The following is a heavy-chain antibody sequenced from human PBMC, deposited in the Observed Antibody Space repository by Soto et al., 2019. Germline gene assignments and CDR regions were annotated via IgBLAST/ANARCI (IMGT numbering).Heavy chain of an antibody. CDR3: ARVVRDNRSGWSCMDV. CDR2: MNPNSGNT. V-gene: IGHV1-8*01. J-gene: IGHJ6*02. D-gene: IGHD6-19*01. CDR1: GYTFTSYD. Sequence: ASVKVSCKASGYTFTSYDINWVRQATGQGLEWMGWMNPNSGNTGYAQKFQGRVTMTRNTSISTAYMELSSLRSEDAAGYYCARVVRDNRSGWSCMDVWGQGTTVTVSS.